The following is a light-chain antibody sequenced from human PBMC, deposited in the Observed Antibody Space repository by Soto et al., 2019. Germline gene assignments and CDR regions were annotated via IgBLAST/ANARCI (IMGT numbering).Light chain of an antibody. CDR1: QSISNNY. V-gene: IGKV3-20*01. CDR2: GAS. CDR3: QHYYTVPRT. J-gene: IGKJ3*01. Sequence: EIVLTQSPGTLSLSPGGRATLSCRASQSISNNYLAWYQQKAGRPPRLLIYGASSRATGIPDRFSGSGSGTDFTLTISRLEAEDFAVYYCQHYYTVPRTFGPGTKVDIK.